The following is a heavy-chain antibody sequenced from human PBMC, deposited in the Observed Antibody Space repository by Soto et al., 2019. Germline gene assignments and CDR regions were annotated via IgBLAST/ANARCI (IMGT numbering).Heavy chain of an antibody. CDR1: GFAFNTYG. CDR3: ASARIAAAGPKWLDP. V-gene: IGHV3-33*01. CDR2: IWYDGTYK. D-gene: IGHD6-13*01. Sequence: QVRLVESGGGVVQPGRSLRLSCAASGFAFNTYGIQWVRQAPGKGLAGVAVIWYDGTYKYYADSVNGRFTISRDNSKNTVYLQMNGLRAEDTAVYHCASARIAAAGPKWLDPWGQGTLVTVSS. J-gene: IGHJ5*02.